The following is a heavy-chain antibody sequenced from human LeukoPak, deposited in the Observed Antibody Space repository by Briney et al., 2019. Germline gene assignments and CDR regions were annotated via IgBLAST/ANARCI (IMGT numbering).Heavy chain of an antibody. CDR2: ISYDGSKK. D-gene: IGHD3-22*01. CDR3: ARDLQDDIVVVIPYRRGRISYAFDI. J-gene: IGHJ3*02. V-gene: IGHV3-30-3*01. CDR1: GFTFSSYA. Sequence: GGSLRLSCAASGFTFSSYAMQWVRQAPGKGLEWVAVISYDGSKKYYADSVKGRFTISRDNSKNTLYLQMNSLRAEDTAVYYCARDLQDDIVVVIPYRRGRISYAFDIWGQGTMVTVSS.